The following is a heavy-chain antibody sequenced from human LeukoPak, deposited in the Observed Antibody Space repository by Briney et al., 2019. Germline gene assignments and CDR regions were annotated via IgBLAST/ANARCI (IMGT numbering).Heavy chain of an antibody. V-gene: IGHV3-66*01. Sequence: GGSLRLSCEASGLTVISNYMSWVRQAPGKGLEWVAVLYAGGDTFYADSVKGRFTISRDNAKNSLYLQMNSLRAEDTAVYYCARVKELIGAFDIWGQGTMVTVSS. J-gene: IGHJ3*02. CDR1: GLTVISNY. CDR3: ARVKELIGAFDI. CDR2: LYAGGDT. D-gene: IGHD1-26*01.